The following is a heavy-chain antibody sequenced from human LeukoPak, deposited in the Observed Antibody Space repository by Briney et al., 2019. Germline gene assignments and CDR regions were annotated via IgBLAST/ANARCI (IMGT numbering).Heavy chain of an antibody. D-gene: IGHD3-10*01. J-gene: IGHJ4*02. Sequence: SETLSLTCTVSGGSISSYYWSWIRQPPGKGLEWIGYIYHSGSTYYNPSLKSRVTISVDRSKNQFSLKLSSVTAADTAVYYCARSPLLYYYGLGSYYKPQAYFDYWGQGTLVTVSS. V-gene: IGHV4-59*12. CDR3: ARSPLLYYYGLGSYYKPQAYFDY. CDR2: IYHSGST. CDR1: GGSISSYY.